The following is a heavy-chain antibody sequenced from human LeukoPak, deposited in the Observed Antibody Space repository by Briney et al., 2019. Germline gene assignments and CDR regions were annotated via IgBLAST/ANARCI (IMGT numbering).Heavy chain of an antibody. J-gene: IGHJ6*01. CDR2: VSLDGIT. D-gene: IGHD6-19*01. CDR3: ARDSSAPRSYFALDV. CDR1: GDSISDDSVNKNNW. V-gene: IGHV4-4*02. Sequence: SGTLSLTCVFSGDSISDDSVNKNNWLNWVRQAPGKGLEWIGDVSLDGITNYNPSLLGRVTISLDKSAKQVSLRLTSVTAADTAIYYCARDSSAPRSYFALDVWGQGTTVTVSS.